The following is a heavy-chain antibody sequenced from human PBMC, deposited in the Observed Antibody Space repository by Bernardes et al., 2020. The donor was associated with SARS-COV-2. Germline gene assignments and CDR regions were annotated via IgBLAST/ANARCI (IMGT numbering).Heavy chain of an antibody. CDR1: GFTFGDYA. D-gene: IGHD5-12*01. CDR3: TREVGMATTTFDY. J-gene: IGHJ4*02. V-gene: IGHV3-49*03. Sequence: GGSLRLSCTASGFTFGDYAMSWFRQAPGKGLEWVGFIRSKAYGGTTEYAASVKGRFTISRDDSKSIAYLQMNSLKTEDTAVYYCTREVGMATTTFDYWGQGTLVTVSS. CDR2: IRSKAYGGTT.